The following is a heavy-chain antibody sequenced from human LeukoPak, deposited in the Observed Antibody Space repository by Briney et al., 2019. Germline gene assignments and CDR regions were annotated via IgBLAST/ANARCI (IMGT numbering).Heavy chain of an antibody. CDR1: GFAFSSYW. D-gene: IGHD4-17*01. CDR3: ARGGDYPFDY. V-gene: IGHV3-74*01. J-gene: IGHJ4*02. CDR2: SNSDGSST. Sequence: GGSLRLSCAASGFAFSSYWMHWVRQAPGKGLVWVSRSNSDGSSTNYADSVKGRFTISRDNAKNTLYLQMNSLRAEDTAVYYCARGGDYPFDYWGQGTLVTVSS.